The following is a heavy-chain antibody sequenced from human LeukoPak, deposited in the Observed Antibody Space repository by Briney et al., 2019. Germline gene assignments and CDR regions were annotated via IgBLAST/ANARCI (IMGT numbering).Heavy chain of an antibody. J-gene: IGHJ4*02. CDR1: GYTFTSYD. Sequence: ASVKVSCKASGYTFTSYDISWVRQAPGQGLEWMGWISVYNGNTNYAQKLQGRVTMTTDTSTSTAYMELRSLRYDDTAVYYCARGSWLAKGGFFDYWGQGTLVTVSS. CDR2: ISVYNGNT. V-gene: IGHV1-18*01. CDR3: ARGSWLAKGGFFDY. D-gene: IGHD6-19*01.